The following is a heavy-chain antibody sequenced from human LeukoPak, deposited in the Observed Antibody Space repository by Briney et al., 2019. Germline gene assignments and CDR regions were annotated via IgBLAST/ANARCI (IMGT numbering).Heavy chain of an antibody. Sequence: GGSLRLSCAASGFTFSSYEMNWVRQAPGKGLEWVSYISTSGSTIYYADPVKGRFTISRDNAKNSLYLEMNSLRAEDTAVYYCARGTVGATFADYWGQGTLVTVSS. CDR1: GFTFSSYE. D-gene: IGHD1-26*01. CDR2: ISTSGSTI. J-gene: IGHJ4*02. CDR3: ARGTVGATFADY. V-gene: IGHV3-48*03.